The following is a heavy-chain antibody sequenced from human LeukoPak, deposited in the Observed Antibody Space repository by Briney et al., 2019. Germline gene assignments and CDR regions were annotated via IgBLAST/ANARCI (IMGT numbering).Heavy chain of an antibody. Sequence: SETLSLTCTVSGGSISNYYWSWTRQPAGKGLEYIGRLYASGSTDYSPSLRSQLTMSLDTSKNQFSLKLTSVTAADTAIYYCARDGAATFSDYWGHGALVTVYS. J-gene: IGHJ4*01. CDR3: ARDGAATFSDY. CDR1: GGSISNYY. D-gene: IGHD1-26*01. V-gene: IGHV4-4*07. CDR2: LYASGST.